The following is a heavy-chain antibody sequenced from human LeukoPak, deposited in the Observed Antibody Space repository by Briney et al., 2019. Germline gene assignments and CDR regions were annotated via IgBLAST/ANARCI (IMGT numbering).Heavy chain of an antibody. Sequence: PSETLSLTCTVSGGSISSYYWSWIRQPPGKGLEWIGYIYYSGSTNYNPSLKSRVTISVDTSNNQFSLKQSSVTAADTAVYYCARPSSSLGAFDIWGQGTMVTVSS. CDR2: IYYSGST. CDR3: ARPSSSLGAFDI. CDR1: GGSISSYY. D-gene: IGHD6-13*01. J-gene: IGHJ3*02. V-gene: IGHV4-59*08.